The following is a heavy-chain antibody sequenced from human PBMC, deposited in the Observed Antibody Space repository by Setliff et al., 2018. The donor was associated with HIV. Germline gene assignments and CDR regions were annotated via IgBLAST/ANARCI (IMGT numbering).Heavy chain of an antibody. CDR3: AREHCSGGSCNGFDI. CDR1: GGSISTSY. J-gene: IGHJ3*02. CDR2: IYTSGST. D-gene: IGHD2-15*01. Sequence: PSETLSLTCTVSGGSISTSYWNWIRQPPGKGLEWIGRIYTSGSTNYNPSLKSRVTISLDTSRNQFSLKLGSVTAADTAMYYCAREHCSGGSCNGFDIWGQGTMVTVSS. V-gene: IGHV4-4*08.